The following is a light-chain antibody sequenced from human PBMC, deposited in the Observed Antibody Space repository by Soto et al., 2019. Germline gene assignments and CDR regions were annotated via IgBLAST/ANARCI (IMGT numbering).Light chain of an antibody. V-gene: IGLV2-14*01. CDR3: SSYTSSSTPYV. J-gene: IGLJ1*01. CDR2: DVS. Sequence: QSVLTQPASVSGSPGQSITISCTGTSSDVGGYNYVSWYQQHPGKAPKLMIYDVSNRPSGVSNRFSGSKSGNTASLTISGLQAEVEADYYCSSYTSSSTPYVLGTGTKVTVL. CDR1: SSDVGGYNY.